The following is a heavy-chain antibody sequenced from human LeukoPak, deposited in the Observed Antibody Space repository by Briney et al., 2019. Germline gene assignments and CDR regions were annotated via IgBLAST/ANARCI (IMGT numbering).Heavy chain of an antibody. Sequence: SQTLSLTCAISGDTVSSNSAAWNWIRQSPSRGLEWLGRTYYRSKWSNDFAVSVKSRITINPDTSKNQFSLQLNSVTPEDTAVYYCARSALGTFYFDYWGQGTLVTVSS. CDR3: ARSALGTFYFDY. J-gene: IGHJ4*02. CDR2: TYYRSKWSN. D-gene: IGHD2/OR15-2a*01. CDR1: GDTVSSNSAA. V-gene: IGHV6-1*01.